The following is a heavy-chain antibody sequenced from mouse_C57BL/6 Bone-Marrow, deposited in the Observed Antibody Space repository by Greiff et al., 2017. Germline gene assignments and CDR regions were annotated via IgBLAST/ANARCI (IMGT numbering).Heavy chain of an antibody. CDR1: GYTFTSYW. Sequence: VQLQQPGAELVKPGASVKMSCKASGYTFTSYWITWVKQRPGQGLEWIGDIYPGSGSTNYNEKFKSKATLTVDTSSSTAYMQLSSLTSEDSAVYYCAREVSHSDAMDYWGQGTSVTVSS. J-gene: IGHJ4*01. CDR2: IYPGSGST. CDR3: AREVSHSDAMDY. V-gene: IGHV1-55*01. D-gene: IGHD6-1*01.